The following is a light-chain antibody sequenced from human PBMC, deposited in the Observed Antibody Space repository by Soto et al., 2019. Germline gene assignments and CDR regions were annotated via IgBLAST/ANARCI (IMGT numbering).Light chain of an antibody. CDR3: QQRSNWPPIP. J-gene: IGKJ5*01. CDR1: QNVDTKY. Sequence: EIVMTQSPGTLSLYTGERATFSCRASQNVDTKYLAWYQFKPGQAPRIIIFGASGRATGIPDRFSGSGSGTAFTLTISRLEPEDFAIYYCQQRSNWPPIPFGQGTRLEIK. V-gene: IGKV3D-20*02. CDR2: GAS.